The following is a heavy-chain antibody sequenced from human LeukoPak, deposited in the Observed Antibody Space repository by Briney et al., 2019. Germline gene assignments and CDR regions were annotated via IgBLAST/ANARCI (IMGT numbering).Heavy chain of an antibody. Sequence: GGSLRLSCAASEFTFDDYGMSWVRQAPGKGLEWVSGINWNGGSTGYADSVKGRFTISRDNAKNSLYLQMNSLRAEDTALYYCARATYHYDSSGYYHIRDYFDYWGQGTLVTVSS. J-gene: IGHJ4*02. V-gene: IGHV3-20*04. CDR3: ARATYHYDSSGYYHIRDYFDY. CDR1: EFTFDDYG. D-gene: IGHD3-22*01. CDR2: INWNGGST.